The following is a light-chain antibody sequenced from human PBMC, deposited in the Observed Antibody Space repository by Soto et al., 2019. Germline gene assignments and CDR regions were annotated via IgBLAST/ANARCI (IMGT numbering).Light chain of an antibody. CDR1: NNDVGAYTY. CDR3: SSYRTGSRV. CDR2: EVS. V-gene: IGLV2-14*01. J-gene: IGLJ2*01. Sequence: QSALTQPASVSGSPGQSITISCTGTNNDVGAYTYVSWYQQHPGKAPTLIIYEVSERPSGVSNRFSGSKSGNTASLVNSGLQSEDEDDYYCSSYRTGSRVFGGGTKLTVL.